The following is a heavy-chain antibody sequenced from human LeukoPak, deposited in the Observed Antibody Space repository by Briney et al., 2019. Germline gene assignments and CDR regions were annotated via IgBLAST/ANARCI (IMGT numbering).Heavy chain of an antibody. Sequence: GGSLRLSCAASGFTFSSYAMSWVRQAPGKGLEWVSAIYGSGGSTYYADSVKGRFTISRDNSKNTLYLQMNSLRAEDTAVYYCAKQTISRERAYFDYWGQGTLVTVSS. CDR3: AKQTISRERAYFDY. V-gene: IGHV3-23*01. CDR1: GFTFSSYA. D-gene: IGHD1-1*01. J-gene: IGHJ4*02. CDR2: IYGSGGST.